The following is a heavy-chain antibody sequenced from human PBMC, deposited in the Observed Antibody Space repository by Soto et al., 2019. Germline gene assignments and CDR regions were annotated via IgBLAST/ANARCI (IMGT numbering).Heavy chain of an antibody. CDR1: GGSFSGYY. V-gene: IGHV4-34*01. D-gene: IGHD3-10*01. J-gene: IGHJ5*02. CDR3: ARGGYGSGSNNWFDP. CDR2: INHSGST. Sequence: QVQLQQWGAGLLKPSETLSLTCAVYGGSFSGYYWSWIRQPPGKGLEWIGEINHSGSTNYNPSLKSRVTISVHTYKNQFSLKLSSVTAADTAVYYCARGGYGSGSNNWFDPWGQGTLVTVSS.